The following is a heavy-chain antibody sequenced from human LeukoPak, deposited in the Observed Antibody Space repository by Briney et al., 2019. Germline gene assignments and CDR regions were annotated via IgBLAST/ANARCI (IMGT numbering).Heavy chain of an antibody. V-gene: IGHV3-53*01. D-gene: IGHD1-26*01. Sequence: GGSLRLSCAASGFSFSSNYFSFVCPALGKWLEWVSALYSGGTTYYADSVKGRFTISRDNSKNTLYLQMNSLRVEDTAVYYCARQVGAITLFEHWGQGTLVTVSS. CDR1: GFSFSSNY. J-gene: IGHJ4*02. CDR3: ARQVGAITLFEH. CDR2: LYSGGTT.